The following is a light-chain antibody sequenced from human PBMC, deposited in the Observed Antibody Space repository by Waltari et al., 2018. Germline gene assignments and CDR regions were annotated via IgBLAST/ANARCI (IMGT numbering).Light chain of an antibody. J-gene: IGLJ2*01. CDR3: CSYAGSSTVV. V-gene: IGLV2-23*02. Sequence: QSALTQPASVSGSPGQSITISCTGTSSDVGGFNLFSWYQQHPGKAPKLMIYEVSKRPSGVSNRFSGSKSGNTASLTISGLQAEDEADYYCCSYAGSSTVVFGGGTKLTVL. CDR1: SSDVGGFNL. CDR2: EVS.